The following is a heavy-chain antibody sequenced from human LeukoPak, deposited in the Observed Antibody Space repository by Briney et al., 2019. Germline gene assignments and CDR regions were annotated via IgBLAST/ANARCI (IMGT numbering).Heavy chain of an antibody. D-gene: IGHD3-16*02. CDR3: ARVGYDYVWGSYRFDY. CDR1: GGSISSYY. V-gene: IGHV4-59*01. CDR2: IYYSGST. J-gene: IGHJ4*02. Sequence: SETLSLTCTVSGGSISSYYWSWIRQPPGKGLEWIGYIYYSGSTNYNPSLKSRVTISVDTSKNQFSLKLSSVTAADTAVYYYARVGYDYVWGSYRFDYWGQGTLVTVSS.